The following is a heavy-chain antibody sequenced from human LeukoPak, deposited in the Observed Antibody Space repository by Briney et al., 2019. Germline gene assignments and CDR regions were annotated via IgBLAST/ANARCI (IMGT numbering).Heavy chain of an antibody. Sequence: PSETLSLTCTVSGGSISSGFYYWSWIRQPAGKGLEWIGRIYTSGSTNYNPSLKSRISISVDTSKNQFSLKLTSVTAADTAVYYCARDPSLGERSIWGQGTLVTVSS. V-gene: IGHV4-61*02. CDR2: IYTSGST. J-gene: IGHJ4*02. CDR3: ARDPSLGERSI. CDR1: GGSISSGFYY. D-gene: IGHD3-10*01.